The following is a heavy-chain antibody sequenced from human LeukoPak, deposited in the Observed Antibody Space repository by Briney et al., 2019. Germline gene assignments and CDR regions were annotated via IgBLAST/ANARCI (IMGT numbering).Heavy chain of an antibody. CDR1: GFTFSSYW. V-gene: IGHV3-74*01. CDR2: INSDGSST. Sequence: GGSLRLSCAASGFTFSSYWMHWVRQAPGKGLVWVSCINSDGSSTSYADSVKGRFTISRDNAKNTLYLQMNSLRAEDTAVYYCARALGQWLVFELWGQGTLVTVSS. D-gene: IGHD6-19*01. J-gene: IGHJ4*02. CDR3: ARALGQWLVFEL.